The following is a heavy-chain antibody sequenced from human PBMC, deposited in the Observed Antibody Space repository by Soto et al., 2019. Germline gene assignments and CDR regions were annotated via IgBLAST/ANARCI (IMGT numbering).Heavy chain of an antibody. CDR1: GFTFSSYW. J-gene: IGHJ4*02. D-gene: IGHD4-17*01. V-gene: IGHV3-74*01. Sequence: EVQLVESGGGLVQPGGSLRLSCAASGFTFSSYWMHWVRQAPGKGLVWVSLINSDGSSTSYADSVNGRFTISRDKATNALYLQMNSLRAEDTAVYYCVRDYGDDPPSDYWGQGTLVPVSS. CDR2: INSDGSST. CDR3: VRDYGDDPPSDY.